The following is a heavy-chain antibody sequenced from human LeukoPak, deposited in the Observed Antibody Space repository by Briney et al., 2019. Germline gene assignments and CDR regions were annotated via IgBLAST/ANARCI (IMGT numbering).Heavy chain of an antibody. J-gene: IGHJ4*02. CDR1: GGSISSSSYY. D-gene: IGHD1-26*01. CDR2: IYYSGST. Sequence: SGTLSLTCTVSGGSISSSSYYWGWIRQPPGKGLEWIGSIYYSGSTNYNPSLKSRVTISVDTSKNQFSLKLSSVTAADTAVYYCARSGIVGATRLFDYWGQGTLVTVSS. CDR3: ARSGIVGATRLFDY. V-gene: IGHV4-39*07.